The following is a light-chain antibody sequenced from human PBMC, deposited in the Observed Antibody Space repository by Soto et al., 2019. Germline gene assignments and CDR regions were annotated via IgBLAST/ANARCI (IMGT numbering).Light chain of an antibody. V-gene: IGKV3-15*01. CDR1: QSVTSN. J-gene: IGKJ1*01. CDR3: QQYGSSPET. CDR2: GAS. Sequence: EIVMTQSPATLSVSPGERATLSCRASQSVTSNLAWYQQKPGRAPRLLIYGASTRATGIPARFSGSGSGTEFTLTISNLQSEDFAVFYCQQYGSSPETFGQGTKVEIK.